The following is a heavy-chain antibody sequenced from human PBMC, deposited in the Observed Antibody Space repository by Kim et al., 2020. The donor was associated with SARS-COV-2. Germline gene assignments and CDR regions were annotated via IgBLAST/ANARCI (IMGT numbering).Heavy chain of an antibody. CDR2: IYYSGST. V-gene: IGHV4-31*03. CDR3: ARDGDYYDSFGRRIPDAFDI. J-gene: IGHJ3*02. Sequence: SETLSLTCTVSGGSISSGGYYWSWIRQHPGKGLEWIGYIYYSGSTYYNPSLKSRVTISVDTSKNQFSLKLSSVTAADTAVYYCARDGDYYDSFGRRIPDAFDIWGQGTMVTVSS. CDR1: GGSISSGGYY. D-gene: IGHD3-22*01.